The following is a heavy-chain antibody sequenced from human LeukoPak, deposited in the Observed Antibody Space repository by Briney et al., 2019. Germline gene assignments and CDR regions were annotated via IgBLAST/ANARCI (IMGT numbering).Heavy chain of an antibody. CDR1: GFTFSDYY. D-gene: IGHD6-13*01. V-gene: IGHV3-11*06. J-gene: IGHJ4*02. Sequence: GGSLRLSCAASGFTFSDYYMSWSRQAPGQGLDWVSYISSSSSYTNYADSVKGRFTISRDNAKNSLYLQMNSLRAEDTAVYYCARATAYSSSWYNYWGQGTLVTVSS. CDR3: ARATAYSSSWYNY. CDR2: ISSSSSYT.